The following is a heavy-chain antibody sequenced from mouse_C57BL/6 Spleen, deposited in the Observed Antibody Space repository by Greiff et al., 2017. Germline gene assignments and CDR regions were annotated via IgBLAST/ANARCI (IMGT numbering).Heavy chain of an antibody. CDR2: IDPSDSYT. CDR1: GYTFTSYW. CDR3: ARDYSKHY. D-gene: IGHD2-5*01. Sequence: VQLQQPGAELVKPGASVKLSCKASGYTFTSYWMQWVKQRPGQGLEWIGEIDPSDSYTNYNQKFKGKATLTVDTSSSTAYMQLSSLTSEDSAVYYCARDYSKHYWGQGTTLTVSS. V-gene: IGHV1-50*01. J-gene: IGHJ2*01.